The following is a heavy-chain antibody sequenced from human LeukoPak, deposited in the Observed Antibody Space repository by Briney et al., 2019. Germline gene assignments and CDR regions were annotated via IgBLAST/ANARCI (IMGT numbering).Heavy chain of an antibody. Sequence: PGGSLRLSCAASGFTFSSYGMHWVRQAPGKGLEWVAVIWYDGSNKYYADSVKGRFTISRDNSKNALYLQMNSLRAEDTAVYYCASQGYCSGGSCSSNYWGQGTLVTVSS. CDR1: GFTFSSYG. V-gene: IGHV3-33*01. CDR2: IWYDGSNK. D-gene: IGHD2-15*01. CDR3: ASQGYCSGGSCSSNY. J-gene: IGHJ4*02.